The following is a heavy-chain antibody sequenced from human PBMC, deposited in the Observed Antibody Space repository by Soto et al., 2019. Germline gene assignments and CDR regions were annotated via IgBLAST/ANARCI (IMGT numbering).Heavy chain of an antibody. CDR2: ISSSGSTI. V-gene: IGHV3-48*03. Sequence: PGGSLRLSCAASGFTFSSYEMNWVRQAPGKGLEWVSYISSSGSTIYYADSVKGRFTISRDNAKNSLYLQMNSLRAEDTAVYYCARGDTTEFQHWGQGTLVTVSS. D-gene: IGHD5-18*01. CDR3: ARGDTTEFQH. J-gene: IGHJ1*01. CDR1: GFTFSSYE.